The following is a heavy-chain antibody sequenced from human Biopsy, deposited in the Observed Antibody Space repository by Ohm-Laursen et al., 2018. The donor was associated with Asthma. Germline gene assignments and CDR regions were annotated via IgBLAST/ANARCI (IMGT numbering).Heavy chain of an antibody. CDR2: INSVFGTT. J-gene: IGHJ4*02. D-gene: IGHD2-2*01. Sequence: SVTVSCKSLGGTFNTYVIGWVRQAPGQGLGWMGGINSVFGTTTYPQKFQDRVTIAADDSTSTVYMELSSLRSEDTAVYYCARKAGSCISRTCYSLDFWGQGTLVTVSS. CDR3: ARKAGSCISRTCYSLDF. V-gene: IGHV1-69*13. CDR1: GGTFNTYV.